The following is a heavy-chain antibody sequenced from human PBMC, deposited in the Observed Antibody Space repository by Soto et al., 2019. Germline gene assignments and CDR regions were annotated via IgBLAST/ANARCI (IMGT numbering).Heavy chain of an antibody. J-gene: IGHJ4*02. Sequence: PSETLSLTCTVSGGSISSSSYYWGWIRQPPGKGLEWIGSIYYSGSTYYNPSLKSRVTISVDTSKNQFSLKLSSVTAADTAVYYCARPLGPNPHKFDYWGQGTLVTVSS. CDR3: ARPLGPNPHKFDY. CDR1: GGSISSSSYY. V-gene: IGHV4-39*01. CDR2: IYYSGST.